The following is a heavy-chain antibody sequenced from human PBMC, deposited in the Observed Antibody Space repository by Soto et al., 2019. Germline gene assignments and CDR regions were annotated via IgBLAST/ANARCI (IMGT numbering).Heavy chain of an antibody. CDR3: ARLSPTVTTRAFDI. CDR2: IYPGDSDT. D-gene: IGHD4-17*01. V-gene: IGHV5-51*01. Sequence: PVESLPISEKGYGYSFTSYSSSLVRQKHGKGLEWMGIIYPGDSDTRYSPSFQGQVTISADKSISTAYLQWSSLKASDTAMYYCARLSPTVTTRAFDIWGQGTMVTVSS. CDR1: GYSFTSYS. J-gene: IGHJ3*02.